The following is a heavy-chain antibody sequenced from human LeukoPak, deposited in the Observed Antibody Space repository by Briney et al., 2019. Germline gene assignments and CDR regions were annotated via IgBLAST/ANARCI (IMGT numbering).Heavy chain of an antibody. CDR1: GYTFSGYA. CDR2: INTNTGNP. Sequence: ASVKVSCKASGYTFSGYAMNWLRQAPGQGLEWMGWINTNTGNPTYAQGSTGRFVFSLDTSVSMAYLQISSLKAEGTAVHYCARDAAGNNWFDPWGQGTLVTVSS. CDR3: ARDAAGNNWFDP. V-gene: IGHV7-4-1*04. J-gene: IGHJ5*02. D-gene: IGHD6-13*01.